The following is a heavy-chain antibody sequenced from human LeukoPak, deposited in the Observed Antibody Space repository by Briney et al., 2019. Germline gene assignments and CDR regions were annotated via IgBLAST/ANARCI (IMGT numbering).Heavy chain of an antibody. CDR1: GGTFSSYA. Sequence: SVEVSCKASGGTFSSYAINWVRQAPGQGLEWMGGIIPIFGTASYAQKLQGRVTMTTDTSTSTAYMELRSLRSDDTAVYYCARDGIAVAGFAVFDYWGQGTLVTVSS. V-gene: IGHV1-69*05. CDR3: ARDGIAVAGFAVFDY. CDR2: IIPIFGTA. D-gene: IGHD6-19*01. J-gene: IGHJ4*02.